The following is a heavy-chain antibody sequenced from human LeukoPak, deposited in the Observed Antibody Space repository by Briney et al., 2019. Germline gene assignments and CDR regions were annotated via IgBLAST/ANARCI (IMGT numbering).Heavy chain of an antibody. J-gene: IGHJ6*02. V-gene: IGHV3-21*01. D-gene: IGHD3-9*01. CDR2: ISSGSTYK. Sequence: PGGSLRLSCAASGFTFSIYTMNWVRQAPGKVLEWVSSISSGSTYKYYADSVKGRFTISRDSAKNSLFLQMNSLRAEDTAVYYCARDSAAYDILTGWMDVWGQGTTVTVSS. CDR3: ARDSAAYDILTGWMDV. CDR1: GFTFSIYT.